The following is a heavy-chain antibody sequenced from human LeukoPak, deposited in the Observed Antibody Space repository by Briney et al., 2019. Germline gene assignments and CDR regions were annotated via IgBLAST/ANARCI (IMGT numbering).Heavy chain of an antibody. D-gene: IGHD3-10*01. Sequence: PGGSLRLSCAASGFTFSSYGMSWVRQAPGKGLEWVSAISGSGGSTYYADSVKGRFTISRDNSKNTLYLQMNSLRAEDTAVYYCAKGVRGVIITCFDYWGQGTLVTVSS. CDR1: GFTFSSYG. V-gene: IGHV3-23*01. CDR2: ISGSGGST. J-gene: IGHJ4*02. CDR3: AKGVRGVIITCFDY.